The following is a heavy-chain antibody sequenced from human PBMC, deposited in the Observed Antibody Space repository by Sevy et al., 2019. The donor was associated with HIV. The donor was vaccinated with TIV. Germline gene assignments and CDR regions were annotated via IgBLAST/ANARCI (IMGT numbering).Heavy chain of an antibody. CDR2: IYYNGHI. Sequence: SETLSLTCTVSGGSITSLYWNWIRQPPGKGLEWIANIYYNGHINYNPSLKSLGTLSLDTSKNQFSRRLISVTAADTAMYYCAGENAWGRGYSWGQGTLVTVSS. CDR1: GGSITSLY. CDR3: AGENAWGRGYS. D-gene: IGHD1-26*01. V-gene: IGHV4-59*08. J-gene: IGHJ4*02.